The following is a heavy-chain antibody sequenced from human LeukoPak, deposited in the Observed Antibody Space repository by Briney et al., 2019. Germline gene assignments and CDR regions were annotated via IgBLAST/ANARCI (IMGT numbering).Heavy chain of an antibody. Sequence: SGGSLRLSCAASGFTFSTYWMSWVRQAPGKGLEWVANIKQDGSEKYYVDSVKGRLTISRDNAKNSLYLQMNSLRAEDTAVYYCARDNMRGGGIAAAGTDYWGRGTLVTVSS. V-gene: IGHV3-7*01. J-gene: IGHJ4*02. CDR1: GFTFSTYW. CDR3: ARDNMRGGGIAAAGTDY. CDR2: IKQDGSEK. D-gene: IGHD6-13*01.